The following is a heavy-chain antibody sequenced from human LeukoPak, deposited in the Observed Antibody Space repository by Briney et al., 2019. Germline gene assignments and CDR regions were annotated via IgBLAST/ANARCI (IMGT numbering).Heavy chain of an antibody. Sequence: GGSLRLSCVASGFTFSSYAMNWVRQAPGKGLEWVSSISSSSSYIYYADSVKGRFTISRDNAKNSLYLQMNSLRTEDTAVYYCARGGRYFDWLLDYWGQGTLVTVSS. J-gene: IGHJ4*02. CDR3: ARGGRYFDWLLDY. CDR2: ISSSSSYI. V-gene: IGHV3-21*01. CDR1: GFTFSSYA. D-gene: IGHD3-9*01.